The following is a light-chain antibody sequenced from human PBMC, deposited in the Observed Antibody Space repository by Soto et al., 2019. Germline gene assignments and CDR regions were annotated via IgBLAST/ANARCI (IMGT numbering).Light chain of an antibody. V-gene: IGKV1-8*01. CDR1: QGISSY. CDR3: QQYYSYPPT. CDR2: AAF. J-gene: IGKJ1*01. Sequence: AIRMTQSPSSFSASTGDRVTITCRASQGISSYLAWYQQKPGQAPKLLIYAAFTLQSGVPSRFSGSGSGTYFTLTISCLQSEDFATYYCQQYYSYPPTVGQGNKGEIK.